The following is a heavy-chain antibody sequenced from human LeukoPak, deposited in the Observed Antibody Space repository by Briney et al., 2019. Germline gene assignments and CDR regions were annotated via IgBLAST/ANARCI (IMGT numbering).Heavy chain of an antibody. CDR1: GFTFSTYA. V-gene: IGHV3-23*01. D-gene: IGHD3-22*01. Sequence: PGGSLRLSCAASGFTFSTYAMSWVRQAPGKGLEWVSAISGSGGSTHYADSVKGRFTISRDNSKNTLYLQVNSLRAEDTAVYYCAKNPSSGYYLYYFDYWGQGTLVTVSS. J-gene: IGHJ4*02. CDR2: ISGSGGST. CDR3: AKNPSSGYYLYYFDY.